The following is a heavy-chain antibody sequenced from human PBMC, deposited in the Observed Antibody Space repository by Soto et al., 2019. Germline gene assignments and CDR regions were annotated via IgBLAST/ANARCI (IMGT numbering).Heavy chain of an antibody. CDR1: GGSFSGYY. Sequence: SETLSLTCAVYGGSFSGYYWSWIRQPPGKGLEWIGEINHSGSTNYNPSLKSRVTISVDTSKNQFSLKLSSVTAADTAVYYCARVRAVAGYYYYGMDVWGQGTTVTVSS. CDR3: ARVRAVAGYYYYGMDV. V-gene: IGHV4-34*01. J-gene: IGHJ6*02. CDR2: INHSGST. D-gene: IGHD6-19*01.